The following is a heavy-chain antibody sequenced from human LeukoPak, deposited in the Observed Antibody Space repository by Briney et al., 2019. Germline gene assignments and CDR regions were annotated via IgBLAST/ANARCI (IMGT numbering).Heavy chain of an antibody. D-gene: IGHD3-16*01. J-gene: IGHJ4*02. CDR1: GYSISSGYY. V-gene: IGHV4-61*01. CDR3: ARDQRLGTFDY. Sequence: SETLSLTCAVSGYSISSGYYWSWIRQPPGKGLEWIGYIYYSGNTKYNPSLKSRVTILVDTSKNQFSLKLSSVTAADTAVYYCARDQRLGTFDYWGQGTLVTVSS. CDR2: IYYSGNT.